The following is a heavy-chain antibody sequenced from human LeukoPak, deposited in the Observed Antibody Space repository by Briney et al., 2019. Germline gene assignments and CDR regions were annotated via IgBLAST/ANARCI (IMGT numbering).Heavy chain of an antibody. CDR1: GYTFTSYD. Sequence: GASVKVSCKASGYTFTSYDINWVRQATGQGLEWMGWMNPNSGNTGYAQKFQGRVTITRNTSISTAYMELSSLRSEDTAVYYCARAHFYCSSTSCPVVYFDYWGQGTLVTVSS. V-gene: IGHV1-8*01. J-gene: IGHJ4*02. CDR3: ARAHFYCSSTSCPVVYFDY. D-gene: IGHD2-2*01. CDR2: MNPNSGNT.